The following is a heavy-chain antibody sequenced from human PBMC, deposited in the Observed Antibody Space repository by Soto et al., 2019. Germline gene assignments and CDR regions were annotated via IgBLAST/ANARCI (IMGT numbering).Heavy chain of an antibody. D-gene: IGHD3-3*01. CDR2: ISSSSSYI. J-gene: IGHJ6*02. CDR1: GFTFSSYS. Sequence: PGGSLRLSCAASGFTFSSYSMNWVRQAPGEGLEWVSSISSSSSYIYYADSVKGRFTISRDNAKNSLYLQMNSLRAEDTAVYYCARVFFTIFGAPWGGMDVWGQGTTVTVSS. CDR3: ARVFFTIFGAPWGGMDV. V-gene: IGHV3-21*01.